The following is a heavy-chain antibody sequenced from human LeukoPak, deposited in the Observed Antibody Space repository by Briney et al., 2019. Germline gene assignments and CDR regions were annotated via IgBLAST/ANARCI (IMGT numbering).Heavy chain of an antibody. D-gene: IGHD3-22*01. CDR2: IKQDESEK. CDR1: GFTFSSYR. V-gene: IGHV3-7*05. J-gene: IGHJ4*02. Sequence: GGSLSLSCAASGFTFSSYRMSWVRQAPGRGLEWVANIKQDESEKYYVDSVKGRFTISRDNAKKSLYLQMNSLRAEDTAMYYCARTTNYDSSRYHYYFDYWGQGTLVTVSS. CDR3: ARTTNYDSSRYHYYFDY.